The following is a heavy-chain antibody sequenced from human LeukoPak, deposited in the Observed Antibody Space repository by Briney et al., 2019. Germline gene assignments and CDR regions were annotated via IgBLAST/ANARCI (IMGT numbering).Heavy chain of an antibody. J-gene: IGHJ4*02. Sequence: SETLSLTCAVYGGSFSGYYWSWIRQPPGKGLEWIGEINHSGSTNYNPSLKSRVTISVDTSKNQFSLKLSSVTAADTAVYYCARHRQGGIYSSSWYGFDYWGQGTLVTVSS. CDR1: GGSFSGYY. CDR2: INHSGST. V-gene: IGHV4-34*01. D-gene: IGHD6-13*01. CDR3: ARHRQGGIYSSSWYGFDY.